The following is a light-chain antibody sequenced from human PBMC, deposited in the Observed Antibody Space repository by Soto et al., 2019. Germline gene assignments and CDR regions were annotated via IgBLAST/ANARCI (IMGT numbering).Light chain of an antibody. CDR3: QQRSNWPRT. J-gene: IGKJ1*01. CDR2: DAS. Sequence: EIVLTQSPATLSLSPGERATLSCRASQSVSSYLAWYQQKPGQAPRLLIYDASNRATGIPARFSGSGSGTEFTLTISSLEPEDFAVYYCQQRSNWPRTFSQGTKVEIK. V-gene: IGKV3-11*01. CDR1: QSVSSY.